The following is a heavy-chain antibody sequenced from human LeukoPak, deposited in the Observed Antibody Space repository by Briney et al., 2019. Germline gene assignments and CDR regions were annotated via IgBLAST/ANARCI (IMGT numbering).Heavy chain of an antibody. V-gene: IGHV4-39*07. CDR2: IYYSGST. Sequence: SETLSLTCTVSGGSISSSSYYWGWIRQPPGKGLEWIGSIYYSGSTYYNPSLKSRVTISVDTSKNQFSLKLSSVTAADTAVYYCARGPVAGSGSYYFDYWGQGTLVTVSS. CDR1: GGSISSSSYY. CDR3: ARGPVAGSGSYYFDY. D-gene: IGHD3-10*01. J-gene: IGHJ4*02.